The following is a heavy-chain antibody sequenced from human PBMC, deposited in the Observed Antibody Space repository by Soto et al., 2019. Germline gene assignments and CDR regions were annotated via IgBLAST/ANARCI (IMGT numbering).Heavy chain of an antibody. Sequence: SSVKVSCKXSGYTFTSYAMHWVRQAPGQRLEWMGWINAGNGNTKYSQKFQGRVTITRDTSASTAYMELSSLRSEDTAVYYCARVRRPPALTFDYWGQGTLVTVSS. V-gene: IGHV1-3*01. J-gene: IGHJ4*02. CDR1: GYTFTSYA. CDR3: ARVRRPPALTFDY. CDR2: INAGNGNT.